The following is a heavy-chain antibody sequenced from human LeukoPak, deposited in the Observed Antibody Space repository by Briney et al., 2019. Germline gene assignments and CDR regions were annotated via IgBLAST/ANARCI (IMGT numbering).Heavy chain of an antibody. D-gene: IGHD6-6*01. CDR3: ARHRGEYSSSSGAFDI. J-gene: IGHJ3*02. CDR2: IYPGDSDT. V-gene: IGHV5-51*01. CDR1: GYSFTSYW. Sequence: GESLKISCKGSGYSFTSYWIGWVRQMPGKGLEWMGIIYPGDSDTRYSPSFQGQVTISADKSISTAYLQWSSLKASDTAMYYCARHRGEYSSSSGAFDIWGQGTMVTVSS.